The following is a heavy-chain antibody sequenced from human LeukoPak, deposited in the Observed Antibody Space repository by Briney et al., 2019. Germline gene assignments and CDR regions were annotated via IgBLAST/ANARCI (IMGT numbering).Heavy chain of an antibody. J-gene: IGHJ5*02. Sequence: GGSLRLSCAASGFTLSSYDMSWVRQAPGKGLAWVSAISGRGGRTYYADSVKGRFTISRDDPKNTLYPQMNSLRAEDTAVYYCANNDYNNPEAWGQGTLVTVSS. D-gene: IGHD4-11*01. CDR2: ISGRGGRT. V-gene: IGHV3-23*01. CDR3: ANNDYNNPEA. CDR1: GFTLSSYD.